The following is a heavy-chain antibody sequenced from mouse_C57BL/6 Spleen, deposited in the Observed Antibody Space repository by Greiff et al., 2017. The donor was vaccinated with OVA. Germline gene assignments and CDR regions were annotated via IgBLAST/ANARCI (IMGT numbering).Heavy chain of an antibody. CDR2: IDPETGGT. CDR1: GYTFTDYE. J-gene: IGHJ2*01. V-gene: IGHV1-15*01. CDR3: TRSTTVPDY. D-gene: IGHD1-1*01. Sequence: VQLQQSGAELVRPGASVTLSCKASGYTFTDYEMHWVKQTPVHGLEWIGAIDPETGGTAYNQKFKGKAITPADKSSSTAYMELRSLTSEDSAVYYCTRSTTVPDYWGQGTTLTVSS.